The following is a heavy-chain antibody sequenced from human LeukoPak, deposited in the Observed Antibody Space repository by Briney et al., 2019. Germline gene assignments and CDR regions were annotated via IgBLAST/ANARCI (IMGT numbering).Heavy chain of an antibody. CDR2: ISPYNDYT. CDR3: ARWYCSSTSCYAGAFDM. D-gene: IGHD2-2*01. J-gene: IGHJ3*02. CDR1: GYTFTNYG. Sequence: ASVKVSCKASGYTFTNYGISWVRQAPGQGLEWMGWISPYNDYTNYAQKLQGRVTMTTDTSPSTGYMELRSLRSHDTAGYYGARWYCSSTSCYAGAFDMWGQGTMVTVSS. V-gene: IGHV1-18*04.